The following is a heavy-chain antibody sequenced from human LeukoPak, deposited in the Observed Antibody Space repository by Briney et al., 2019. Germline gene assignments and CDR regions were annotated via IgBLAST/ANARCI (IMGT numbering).Heavy chain of an antibody. V-gene: IGHV1-2*02. CDR2: INPNSGGT. CDR3: ARDLGVIAAAGKSRYAFDI. Sequence: ASVKVSCKASGYTFTGYYMHWVRQAPGQGLEWMGWINPNSGGTNYAQKFQGRVTMTRDMSISTAYMELSRLRSDDTAVYYCARDLGVIAAAGKSRYAFDIWGQGTMVTVSS. D-gene: IGHD6-13*01. CDR1: GYTFTGYY. J-gene: IGHJ3*02.